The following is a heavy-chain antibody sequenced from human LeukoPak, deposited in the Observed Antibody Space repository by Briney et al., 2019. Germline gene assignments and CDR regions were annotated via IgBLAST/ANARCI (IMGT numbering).Heavy chain of an antibody. CDR2: ISGSGGST. D-gene: IGHD3-10*02. CDR3: AELGITMIGGV. V-gene: IGHV3-23*01. CDR1: GFTFSSYA. J-gene: IGHJ6*04. Sequence: GGSLRLSCAASGFTFSSYAMSWVRQAPGKGLEWVSAISGSGGSTYYADSVKGRFTISRDNSMHTLYLQMNSLRAEDTAVYYCAELGITMIGGVWGKGTTVTISS.